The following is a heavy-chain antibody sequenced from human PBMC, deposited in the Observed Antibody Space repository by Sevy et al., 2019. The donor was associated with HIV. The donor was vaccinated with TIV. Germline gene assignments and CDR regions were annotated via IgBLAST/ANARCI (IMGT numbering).Heavy chain of an antibody. CDR2: IYHSGST. CDR3: ARGQEDYHGMDV. V-gene: IGHV4-30-2*01. Sequence: SETLSLTCAVSGGSISSGGYSWSWIRQPPGKGLEWIGYIYHSGSTYYNPSLKSRVTISVDRSKNQFSLKLSSVTAADTAVYYCARGQEDYHGMDVWGQGTTVTVSS. J-gene: IGHJ6*02. CDR1: GGSISSGGYS.